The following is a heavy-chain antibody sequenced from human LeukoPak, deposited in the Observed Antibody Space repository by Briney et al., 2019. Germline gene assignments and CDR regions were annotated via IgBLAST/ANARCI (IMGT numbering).Heavy chain of an antibody. D-gene: IGHD6-19*01. V-gene: IGHV3-30*02. CDR3: TRNSGWYGLS. CDR1: GFTFSSYG. J-gene: IGHJ1*01. Sequence: GGSLRLSCAASGFTFSSYGMHWVRQAPGKGLEWVAFIRYDGSNKYYADSVKGRFTISRDNSNNTLFLHLNSLRGEDTAVYYCTRNSGWYGLSWGQGTLVTVSS. CDR2: IRYDGSNK.